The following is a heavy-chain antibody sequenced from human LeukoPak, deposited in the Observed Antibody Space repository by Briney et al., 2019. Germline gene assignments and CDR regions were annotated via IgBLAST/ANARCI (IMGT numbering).Heavy chain of an antibody. J-gene: IGHJ4*02. V-gene: IGHV3-74*01. CDR2: INSDGSTT. CDR1: RFTFSTYW. D-gene: IGHD6-13*01. Sequence: PGGSLRLSCAASRFTFSTYWMHWVRQAPGKGLVWVSRINSDGSTTGYADSVKGRFTISRDNAKNSLYLQMNSLRAEDTAVYYCARILYSSSWNFFDYWGQGTLVTVSS. CDR3: ARILYSSSWNFFDY.